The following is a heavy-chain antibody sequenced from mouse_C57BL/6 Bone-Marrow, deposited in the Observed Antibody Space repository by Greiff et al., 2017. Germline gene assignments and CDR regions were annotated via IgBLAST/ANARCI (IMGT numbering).Heavy chain of an antibody. CDR3: ARRAALAMDY. CDR1: GYTFTNYW. V-gene: IGHV1-63*01. Sequence: VQLQQSGAELVRPGTSVKMSCKASGYTFTNYWIGWAKQRPGHGLEWIGDIYPGGGYTNYNEQFKGEATLTADKSSIPAYMQVSSLTSEDAAIYYCARRAALAMDYWGQGTSVTGSS. CDR2: IYPGGGYT. J-gene: IGHJ4*01. D-gene: IGHD6-1*01.